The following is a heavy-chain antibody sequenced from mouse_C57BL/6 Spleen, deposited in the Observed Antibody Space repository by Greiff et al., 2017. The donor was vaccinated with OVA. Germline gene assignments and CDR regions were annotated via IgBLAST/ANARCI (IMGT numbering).Heavy chain of an antibody. CDR1: GYSFTSYY. Sequence: QVQLQQSGPELVKPGASVKISCKASGYSFTSYYIHWVKQRPGQGLEWIGWIYPGSGNTKYNEKFKGKATLTADTSSSTAYMQLSSLTSEDSAVYYCARRLDNPIAYWGQGTLVTVSA. V-gene: IGHV1-66*01. J-gene: IGHJ3*01. CDR3: ARRLDNPIAY. D-gene: IGHD2-13*01. CDR2: IYPGSGNT.